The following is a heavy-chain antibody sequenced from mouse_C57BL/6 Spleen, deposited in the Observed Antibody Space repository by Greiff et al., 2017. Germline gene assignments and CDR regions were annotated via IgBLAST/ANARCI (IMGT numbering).Heavy chain of an antibody. CDR2: IDPNSGGT. Sequence: QVQLQQPGAELVKPGASVKLSCKASGYTFTSYWMHWVKQRPGRGLEWIGRIDPNSGGTKYNEKFKSKATLTVDKPSSTAYMQLSSLTSEDSAVYYGTRNYGSSYNYFDYWGQGTTLTVSS. D-gene: IGHD1-1*01. V-gene: IGHV1-72*01. CDR1: GYTFTSYW. CDR3: TRNYGSSYNYFDY. J-gene: IGHJ2*01.